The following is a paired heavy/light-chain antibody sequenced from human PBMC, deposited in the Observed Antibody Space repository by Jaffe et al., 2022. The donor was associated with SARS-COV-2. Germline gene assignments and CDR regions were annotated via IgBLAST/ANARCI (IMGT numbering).Heavy chain of an antibody. Sequence: QLQLQESGPRLVKPSETLSLTCSVSGDSLRNHQYFWAWIRQPPGRGLQWVASIYYSGTTYYDSSLRSRASISMDTSKNQFSLKLNSVSAADSAMYFCARAAYNLGSAFWFDTWGQGTLITVSS. D-gene: IGHD3-10*01. CDR3: ARAAYNLGSAFWFDT. V-gene: IGHV4-39*01. CDR1: GDSLRNHQYF. CDR2: IYYSGTT. J-gene: IGHJ5*02.
Light chain of an antibody. CDR1: QSVSSL. J-gene: IGKJ4*01. Sequence: ETVMTQSPDSLSVFPGERVTLSCRASQSVSSLLAWYRQKPGQAPRLLIYGASTRATGVPARFSGSGSGAEFTLTISGLQSEDFGLYYCQQYNNWPLTFGGGTKVEIK. CDR3: QQYNNWPLT. V-gene: IGKV3-15*01. CDR2: GAS.